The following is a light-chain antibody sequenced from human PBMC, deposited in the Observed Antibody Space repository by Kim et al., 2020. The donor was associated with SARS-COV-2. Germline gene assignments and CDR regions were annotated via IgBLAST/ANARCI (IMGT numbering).Light chain of an antibody. CDR3: QQTKILPS. J-gene: IGKJ4*01. V-gene: IGKV1-12*02. CDR2: AAS. Sequence: SAAVGDRVTITCRASQDITYWLAWYQQTAGQAPKLLISAASSLQNGVPSRFSGSGSGTEFTLTISDLQPEDFATYYCQQTKILPSFGGGTKVDIK. CDR1: QDITYW.